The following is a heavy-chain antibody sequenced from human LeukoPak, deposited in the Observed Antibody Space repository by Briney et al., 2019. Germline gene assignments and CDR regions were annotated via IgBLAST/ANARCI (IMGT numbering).Heavy chain of an antibody. J-gene: IGHJ4*02. CDR3: ARVGRSSGWYGGFPLDY. V-gene: IGHV4-61*02. Sequence: PSETLSLTCTVSGGSISSGSYYWSWIRQPAGKGLEWIGRIYTSGSTNYNPSLKSRVTISVDTSKNQFSLKLSSVTAADTAVYYCARVGRSSGWYGGFPLDYWGQGTLVTVSS. D-gene: IGHD6-19*01. CDR1: GGSISSGSYY. CDR2: IYTSGST.